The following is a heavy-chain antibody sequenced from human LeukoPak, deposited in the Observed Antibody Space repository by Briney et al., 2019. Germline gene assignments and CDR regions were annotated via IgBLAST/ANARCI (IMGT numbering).Heavy chain of an antibody. CDR1: GLTFSAYW. CDR2: IEQDGSEK. V-gene: IGHV3-7*01. CDR3: VGGIGWLPDC. D-gene: IGHD6-19*01. Sequence: TGGSLRLSCAASGLTFSAYWGNWVRQAPGKGLEWVANIEQDGSEKNYVDSVKGRFTISRDNGANSLYLQMNNLRVEDTGVYYCVGGIGWLPDCWGQGTLVTVSS. J-gene: IGHJ4*02.